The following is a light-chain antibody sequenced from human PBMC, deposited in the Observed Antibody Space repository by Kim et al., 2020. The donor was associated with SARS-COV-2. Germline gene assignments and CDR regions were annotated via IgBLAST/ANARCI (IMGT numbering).Light chain of an antibody. CDR1: SSDIGGSIY. CDR2: DVT. Sequence: QSALTQPASVSGSPGQSITISSTGTSSDIGGSIYVSWYQQHPGKAPKLIILDVTDRPSGISHRFSGSKSGNTASLTISGLQAEDEADYYCSAFTTSSTLVFGTGTKVTVL. V-gene: IGLV2-14*03. J-gene: IGLJ1*01. CDR3: SAFTTSSTLV.